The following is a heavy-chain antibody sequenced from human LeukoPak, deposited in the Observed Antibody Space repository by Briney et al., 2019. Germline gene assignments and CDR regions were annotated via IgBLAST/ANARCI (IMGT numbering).Heavy chain of an antibody. J-gene: IGHJ4*02. Sequence: PGGSLRLSCAVSGFTFSSYAMSWVRQAPGKGLEWVSAISGSGGSTYYADSVKGRFTISRDNSKNTLYLQMNSLRAEDTAVYYCAKDQGYGDYAAAYDYWGQGTLVTVSS. CDR3: AKDQGYGDYAAAYDY. CDR1: GFTFSSYA. D-gene: IGHD4-17*01. V-gene: IGHV3-23*01. CDR2: ISGSGGST.